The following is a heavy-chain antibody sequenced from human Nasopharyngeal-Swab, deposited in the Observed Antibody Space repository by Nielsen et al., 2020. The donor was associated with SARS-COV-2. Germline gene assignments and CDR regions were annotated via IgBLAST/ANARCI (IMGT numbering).Heavy chain of an antibody. J-gene: IGHJ4*02. V-gene: IGHV3-30*03. CDR1: GFTFSNYG. Sequence: GESLKISCEGSGFTFSNYGMHWVRQSPGKGLEWVAFISYDGSNQFYGGSVRGRFTISRDNSKNMVNLQLNSLRAEDTAVYYCARMDFIASRDYWGQGTLVTVSS. CDR2: ISYDGSNQ. D-gene: IGHD6-13*01. CDR3: ARMDFIASRDY.